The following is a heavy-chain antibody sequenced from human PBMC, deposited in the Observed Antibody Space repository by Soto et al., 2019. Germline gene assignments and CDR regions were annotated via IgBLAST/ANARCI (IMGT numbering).Heavy chain of an antibody. CDR3: ATNPTSSSRDY. CDR1: GGSFSGYY. CDR2: INHSGST. D-gene: IGHD6-13*01. J-gene: IGHJ4*02. V-gene: IGHV4-34*01. Sequence: QVQLQQWGAGLLKPSETLSLTCAVYGGSFSGYYWSWIRQPPGKGLEWIGEINHSGSTNYNPSLKSRVTTSVDTSKNQFSLKLSSVTAADTAVYSCATNPTSSSRDYWGQGTLVTVSS.